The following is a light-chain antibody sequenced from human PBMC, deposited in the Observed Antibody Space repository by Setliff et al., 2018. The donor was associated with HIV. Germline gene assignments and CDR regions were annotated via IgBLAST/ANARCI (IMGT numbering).Light chain of an antibody. CDR3: CSYGSGDIWV. Sequence: LTQPASVSVSPGQSITISCTGSSSDVGNTLSVSWYQQNVGEVPKLLIYEVDRRPSGISHRFSGSKSGNTASLTISGLQVEDEADYYCCSYGSGDIWVFGGGTKVTVL. CDR2: EVD. V-gene: IGLV2-23*02. CDR1: SSDVGNTLS. J-gene: IGLJ2*01.